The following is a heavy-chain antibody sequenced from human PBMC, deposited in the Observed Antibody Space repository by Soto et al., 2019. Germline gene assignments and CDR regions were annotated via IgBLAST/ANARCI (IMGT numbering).Heavy chain of an antibody. J-gene: IGHJ6*02. V-gene: IGHV1-69*13. CDR3: ARDRDYYGSKVYYYYGMDV. CDR2: IIPIFGTA. Sequence: ASVKVSCKASGGTFSSYAISWVRQAPGQGLEWMGGIIPIFGTANYAQKFQGRVTITADESPSTAYMELSSLRSEDTAVYYCARDRDYYGSKVYYYYGMDVWGQGTTVTV. D-gene: IGHD3-10*01. CDR1: GGTFSSYA.